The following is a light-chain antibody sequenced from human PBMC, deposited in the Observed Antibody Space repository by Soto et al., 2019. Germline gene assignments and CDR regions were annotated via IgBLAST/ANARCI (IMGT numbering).Light chain of an antibody. CDR1: QSISTW. CDR3: QQYNSFSGT. CDR2: DAS. V-gene: IGKV1-5*01. Sequence: DIQMTQSPSTLSASVGDRVTITCRASQSISTWLAWYQQKPGKAPKLLIFDASTLQSGVPSRFSGSGSGIVFTLTISSLQSDDFATYYCQQYNSFSGTFGQGTKLEIK. J-gene: IGKJ2*02.